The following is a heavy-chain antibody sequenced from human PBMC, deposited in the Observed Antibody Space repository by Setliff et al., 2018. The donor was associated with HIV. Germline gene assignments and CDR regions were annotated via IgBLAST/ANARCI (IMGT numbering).Heavy chain of an antibody. CDR1: GYTFTAYY. CDR2: INSNNGGT. D-gene: IGHD6-13*01. CDR3: ARDEGRATGSWWDQSASWYLDY. Sequence: ASVKVSCKASGYTFTAYYIHWVRQAPGQGLEWMGWINSNNGGTKYAQNFQGRVTMTRDTSITTAYMELSRLISDDTAMYFCARDEGRATGSWWDQSASWYLDYWGHGILVTVSS. J-gene: IGHJ4*01. V-gene: IGHV1-2*02.